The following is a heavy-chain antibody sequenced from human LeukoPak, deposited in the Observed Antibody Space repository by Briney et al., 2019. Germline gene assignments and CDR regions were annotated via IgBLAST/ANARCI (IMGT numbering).Heavy chain of an antibody. CDR3: ARTAYYYDSSGYTNDAFDT. V-gene: IGHV4-39*01. J-gene: IGHJ3*02. D-gene: IGHD3-22*01. CDR1: GGSISSSSYY. CDR2: IYYSGST. Sequence: PSETLSLTCTVSGGSISSSSYYWGWIRQPPGKGLEWIGSIYYSGSTYYNPSLKSRVTISVDTSKNQFSLKLSSVTAADTAVYYCARTAYYYDSSGYTNDAFDTWGQGTMVTVSS.